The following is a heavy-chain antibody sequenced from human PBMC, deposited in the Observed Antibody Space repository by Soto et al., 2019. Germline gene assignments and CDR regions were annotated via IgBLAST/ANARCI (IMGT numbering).Heavy chain of an antibody. CDR2: IIPILGIA. D-gene: IGHD2-2*01. CDR1: GGTFSSYT. CDR3: ASRYCSSTSCPTYYYYYMAV. V-gene: IGHV1-69*02. Sequence: SVKVSCKASGGTFSSYTISWVRQAPGQGLEWMGRIIPILGIADYAQKFQGRVTITADKSTSTAYMELSSLRSEDTAVYYCASRYCSSTSCPTYYYYYMAVWGKGTTVTVSS. J-gene: IGHJ6*03.